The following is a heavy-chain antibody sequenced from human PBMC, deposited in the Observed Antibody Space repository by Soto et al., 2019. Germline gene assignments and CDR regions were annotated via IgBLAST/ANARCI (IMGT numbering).Heavy chain of an antibody. CDR3: ATAATRKIAAAGSDYFDY. CDR1: GFTVSSNY. J-gene: IGHJ4*02. D-gene: IGHD6-13*01. CDR2: IYSGGST. V-gene: IGHV3-53*04. Sequence: GGSLRLSCAASGFTVSSNYMSWVRQAPGKGLEWVSVIYSGGSTYYADSVKGRFTISRHNSKNTLYLQMNSLRAEDTAVYYCATAATRKIAAAGSDYFDYWGQGTLVTVSS.